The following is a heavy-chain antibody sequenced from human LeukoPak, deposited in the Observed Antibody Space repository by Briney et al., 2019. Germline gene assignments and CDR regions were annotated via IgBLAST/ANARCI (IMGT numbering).Heavy chain of an antibody. CDR2: IRSDGSNK. V-gene: IGHV3-30*02. CDR3: AKVGKTENYYGSGRFSYYYYMDV. Sequence: SGGSLRLSCAASGFTFSSYGMHWVRQAPGKGLEWVAFIRSDGSNKYYADSVKGRFTISRDNSKNTLYLQMTSLRAEETAVYYCAKVGKTENYYGSGRFSYYYYMDVWGKGTTVTISS. D-gene: IGHD3-10*01. CDR1: GFTFSSYG. J-gene: IGHJ6*03.